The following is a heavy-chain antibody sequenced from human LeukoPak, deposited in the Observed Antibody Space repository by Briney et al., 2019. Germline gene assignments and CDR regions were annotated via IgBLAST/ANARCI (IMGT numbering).Heavy chain of an antibody. D-gene: IGHD3-22*01. V-gene: IGHV3-23*01. CDR2: ISSSGGNT. CDR1: GFTFSNYA. J-gene: IGHJ4*02. CDR3: AKARGTTMIVVVNY. Sequence: GGSLRLSCAASGFTFSNYAMSWVRQAPGKGLEWVSSISSSGGNTYYADSVKGRFTVSRDNSKNTLYLQMNSLRAEDTAVYYCAKARGTTMIVVVNYWGQGTLVTVSS.